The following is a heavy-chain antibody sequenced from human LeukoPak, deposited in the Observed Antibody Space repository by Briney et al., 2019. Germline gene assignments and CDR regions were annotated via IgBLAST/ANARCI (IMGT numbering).Heavy chain of an antibody. J-gene: IGHJ4*02. V-gene: IGHV3-43D*03. CDR3: AKVLQTAMVTGGFDY. CDR1: GFTFDDYA. CDR2: ISWDGGST. Sequence: GGSLRLSCAASGFTFDDYAMHWVRQAPGKGLEWVSLISWDGGSTYYADSVKGRFTISRDNSKNSLYLQMNRLRAEDTALYYCAKVLQTAMVTGGFDYWGQGTLVTVSS. D-gene: IGHD5-18*01.